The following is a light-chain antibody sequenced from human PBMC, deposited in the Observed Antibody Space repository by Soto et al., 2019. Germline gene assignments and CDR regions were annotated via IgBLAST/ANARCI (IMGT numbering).Light chain of an antibody. V-gene: IGLV2-14*03. CDR2: DVS. CDR3: SSYTSSSTLYV. J-gene: IGLJ1*01. CDR1: SSDVGGYNY. Sequence: QSALTQPASVSGSPEQSITISCTGTSSDVGGYNYVSWYQQHPGKAPKLMIYDVSNRPSGVSYRFSGSKSGNTASLTISGLQAEDEADYYCSSYTSSSTLYVFGTGTKLTVL.